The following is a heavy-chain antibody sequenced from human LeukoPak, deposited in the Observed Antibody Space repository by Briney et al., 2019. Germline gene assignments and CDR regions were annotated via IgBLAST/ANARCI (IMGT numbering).Heavy chain of an antibody. CDR2: ISSSSYYI. J-gene: IGHJ4*02. Sequence: GGSLRLSCTASGFTFSTYTMNWVRQAPGKGLEWVSSISSSSYYIYYADSVKGRFTISRDNAKNSLYLQMSSLRAEDTAVYYCARPFQQLLLWFGELSVWGQGTLVTVSS. CDR3: ARPFQQLLLWFGELSV. CDR1: GFTFSTYT. D-gene: IGHD3-10*01. V-gene: IGHV3-21*04.